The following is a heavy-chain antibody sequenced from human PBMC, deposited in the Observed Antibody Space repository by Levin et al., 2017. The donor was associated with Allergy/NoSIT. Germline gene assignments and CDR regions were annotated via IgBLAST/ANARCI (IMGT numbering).Heavy chain of an antibody. D-gene: IGHD3-10*01. J-gene: IGHJ5*02. V-gene: IGHV3-48*03. CDR1: GFTISSFE. Sequence: GESLKISCAASGFTISSFEMNWVRQAPGKGLEWVSYISSRGIIYYADSVKDRFTISRDNSKNSLYLQMNSLRAEDTATYYCARDGDGGFGNNWFDPWGQGTLVIVSS. CDR3: ARDGDGGFGNNWFDP. CDR2: ISSRGII.